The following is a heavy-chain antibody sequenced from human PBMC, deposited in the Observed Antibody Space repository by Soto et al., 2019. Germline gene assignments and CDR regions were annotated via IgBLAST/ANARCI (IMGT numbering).Heavy chain of an antibody. J-gene: IGHJ5*02. D-gene: IGHD6-13*01. CDR1: GFTFSSYD. CDR2: IGTAGDT. V-gene: IGHV3-13*01. CDR3: ARASTRYSSSWYWFDP. Sequence: GGSLRLSCAASGFTFSSYDMHWVRQATGKGLEWVSAIGTAGDTYYPGSVKGRFTISRENAKNSLYLQMNSLRAGDTAVYYCARASTRYSSSWYWFDPWGQRTLVTVSS.